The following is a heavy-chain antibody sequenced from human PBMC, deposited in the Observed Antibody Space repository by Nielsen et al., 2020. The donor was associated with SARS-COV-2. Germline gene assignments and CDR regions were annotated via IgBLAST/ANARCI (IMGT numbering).Heavy chain of an antibody. Sequence: VRQMPGKGLEWVSVIYSGGSTYYADSVKGRFTISRDNAKNSLYLQMNSLRAEDTAVYYCARDGSSGWSSGYYYYYGMDVWGQGTTVTVSS. J-gene: IGHJ6*02. CDR3: ARDGSSGWSSGYYYYYGMDV. V-gene: IGHV3-53*01. CDR2: IYSGGST. D-gene: IGHD6-19*01.